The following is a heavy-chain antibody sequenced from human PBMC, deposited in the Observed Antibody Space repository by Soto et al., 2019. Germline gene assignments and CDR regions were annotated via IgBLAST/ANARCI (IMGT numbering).Heavy chain of an antibody. V-gene: IGHV1-69*01. J-gene: IGHJ4*02. CDR1: GGTFKNYA. Sequence: QVQLVQSESEVKKPGSSVKVSCKVSGGTFKNYAISWVRQAPGQGLQWVGGILPVFDELHYAPKLQGRVTITASEVTSTGHLELGSLTSEDTDVYFCARASDTSGYHYWGQGTLVTVSS. CDR3: ARASDTSGYHY. CDR2: ILPVFDEL. D-gene: IGHD3-22*01.